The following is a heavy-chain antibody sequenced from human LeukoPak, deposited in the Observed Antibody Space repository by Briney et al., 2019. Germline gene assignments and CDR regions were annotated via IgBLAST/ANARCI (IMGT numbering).Heavy chain of an antibody. J-gene: IGHJ6*02. CDR2: IGSSSSYI. Sequence: GGSLRLSCAASGFTFNYYSMHWVRQAPGKGLEWVSSIGSSSSYIYYADSVKGRFTISRDNAKNSLYLQANSLRAEGTAVYYCGRANDFWSGYYVLDDYYGMDVWGQGTTVTVSS. CDR1: GFTFNYYS. CDR3: GRANDFWSGYYVLDDYYGMDV. V-gene: IGHV3-21*01. D-gene: IGHD3-3*01.